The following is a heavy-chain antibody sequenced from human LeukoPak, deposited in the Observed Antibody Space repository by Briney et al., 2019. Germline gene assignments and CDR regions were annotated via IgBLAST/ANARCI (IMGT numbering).Heavy chain of an antibody. J-gene: IGHJ4*02. V-gene: IGHV3-23*01. CDR1: GFTFSSYA. CDR3: TTGGVIVVVAATLADY. Sequence: GGSLRLSCAASGFTFSSYAMSWVRQAPGKGLEWVSAISGSAGNIYYADSVKGRFTISRDNSKNTLYLQMNSLKTEDTAVYYCTTGGVIVVVAATLADYWGQGTLVTVSS. CDR2: ISGSAGNI. D-gene: IGHD2-15*01.